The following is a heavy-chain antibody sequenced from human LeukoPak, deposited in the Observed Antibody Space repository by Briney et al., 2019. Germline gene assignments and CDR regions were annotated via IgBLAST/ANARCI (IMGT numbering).Heavy chain of an antibody. CDR3: TRYYYDRFDP. CDR2: IKRATEGGTT. Sequence: KPGGSLRLSCAASGFRFSVAWMSWVRQAPGRGLEWVGRIKRATEGGTTDYAAPVKGRFTISRDDSGNTLYLQMNSLKTEDTAVYYCTRYYYDRFDPWGPGTLVTVSS. J-gene: IGHJ5*02. V-gene: IGHV3-15*01. CDR1: GFRFSVAW. D-gene: IGHD3-22*01.